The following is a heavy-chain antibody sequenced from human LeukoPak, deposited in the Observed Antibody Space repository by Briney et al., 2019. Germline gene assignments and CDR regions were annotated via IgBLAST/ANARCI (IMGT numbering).Heavy chain of an antibody. CDR2: ISTHNGNT. CDR3: ARGRPYCSSTSCYVYYMDV. Sequence: ASVKVSCKASGYTFTSYGISWVRQAPGQGLEWMGRISTHNGNTNYAQKLQGRVTMTTDTSTNTAYMEMSSLRSEDTAVYYCARGRPYCSSTSCYVYYMDVWGKGTTVTVSS. J-gene: IGHJ6*03. V-gene: IGHV1-18*01. D-gene: IGHD2-2*01. CDR1: GYTFTSYG.